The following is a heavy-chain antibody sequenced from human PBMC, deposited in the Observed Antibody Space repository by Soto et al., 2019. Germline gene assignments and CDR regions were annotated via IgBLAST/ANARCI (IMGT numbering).Heavy chain of an antibody. J-gene: IGHJ6*03. CDR2: IYYSGST. CDR3: ARPARQQLCKNYYYYMDV. V-gene: IGHV4-39*01. Sequence: QLQLQESGPGLVKPSETLSLTCTVSGGSISSSSYYWGWIRQPPGKGLEWIGSIYYSGSTYYNPSLKSRVTISVDTSKNQFSLKLSSVTAADTAVYYCARPARQQLCKNYYYYMDVWGKGTTVTVSS. D-gene: IGHD6-13*01. CDR1: GGSISSSSYY.